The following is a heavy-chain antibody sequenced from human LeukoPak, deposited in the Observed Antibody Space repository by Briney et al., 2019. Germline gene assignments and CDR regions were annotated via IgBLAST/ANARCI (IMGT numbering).Heavy chain of an antibody. CDR1: GFTFSSYS. J-gene: IGHJ4*02. D-gene: IGHD2-2*02. CDR2: MSSSSSTI. Sequence: GGSLRLSCAASGFTFSSYSMNWVRQAPGKGLEWVSYMSSSSSTIYYADSVKGRFTISRDNAKNSLYLQMNSLRAEDTAVYYCASYCSSTSCYRGYFDYWGQGTLVTVSS. V-gene: IGHV3-48*01. CDR3: ASYCSSTSCYRGYFDY.